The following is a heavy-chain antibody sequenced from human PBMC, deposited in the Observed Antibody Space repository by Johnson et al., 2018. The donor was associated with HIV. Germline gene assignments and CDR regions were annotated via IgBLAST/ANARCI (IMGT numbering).Heavy chain of an antibody. CDR3: ARADGSQAFDI. J-gene: IGHJ3*02. D-gene: IGHD2-2*03. Sequence: QVQLVESGGGVVQPGRSLRLSCAASGFTFSSYPMHWVRQAPGKGLEWVAVISYDGSNKYYADSVKGRFPISRDNSKNTLYLQMNSLRAEDTAVYYCARADGSQAFDIWGQGTMVTVSS. CDR1: GFTFSSYP. V-gene: IGHV3-30*04. CDR2: ISYDGSNK.